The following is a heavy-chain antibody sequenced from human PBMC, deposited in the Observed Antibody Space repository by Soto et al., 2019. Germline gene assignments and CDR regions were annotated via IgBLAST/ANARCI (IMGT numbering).Heavy chain of an antibody. V-gene: IGHV4-39*07. CDR3: ARSQTTVTSYDY. CDR1: GGSISSSNYY. CDR2: IYYSGST. D-gene: IGHD4-17*01. Sequence: SETLSLTCTVSGGSISSSNYYWGWIRQPPGKGLEWIGSIYYSGSTYYTPSLKSRVTISVDTSKNQFSLKLSSVAAADTAVYYCARSQTTVTSYDYWGQGTLVTVSS. J-gene: IGHJ4*02.